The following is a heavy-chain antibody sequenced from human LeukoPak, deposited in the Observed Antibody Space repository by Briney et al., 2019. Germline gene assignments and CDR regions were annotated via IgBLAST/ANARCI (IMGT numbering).Heavy chain of an antibody. J-gene: IGHJ4*02. CDR3: ARGAATSRDIVVVVAATGPLDY. CDR2: INHSGST. V-gene: IGHV4-34*01. CDR1: GGSFSGYY. D-gene: IGHD2-15*01. Sequence: SETLSLTCAVYGGSFSGYYWSWIRQPPGKGLEWIGEINHSGSTNYNPSLKSRVTISVDTPKNQFSLKLSSVTAADTAVYYCARGAATSRDIVVVVAATGPLDYWGQGTLVTVSS.